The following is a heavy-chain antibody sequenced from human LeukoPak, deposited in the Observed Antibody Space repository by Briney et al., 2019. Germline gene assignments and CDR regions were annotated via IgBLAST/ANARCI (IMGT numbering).Heavy chain of an antibody. V-gene: IGHV3-30*02. J-gene: IGHJ5*02. D-gene: IGHD2-2*01. CDR1: GFTFSSYG. CDR2: IRYDGSNK. CDR3: AILGAVVVPAAPLRGVWFDP. Sequence: GGSLRLSCAASGFTFSSYGMHWVRQAPGKGPEWVAFIRYDGSNKYYADSVKGRFTISRDNSKNTLYLQMNSLRAEDTAVYYCAILGAVVVPAAPLRGVWFDPWGQGTLVTVSS.